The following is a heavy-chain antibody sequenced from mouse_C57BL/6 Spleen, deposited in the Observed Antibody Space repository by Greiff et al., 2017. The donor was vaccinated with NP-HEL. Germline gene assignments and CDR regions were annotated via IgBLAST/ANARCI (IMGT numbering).Heavy chain of an antibody. CDR1: GYTFTSYW. CDR2: IDPSDSYT. CDR3: ARVGTTVVDWYFDV. D-gene: IGHD1-1*01. J-gene: IGHJ1*03. Sequence: QVQLQQPGAELVMPGASVKLSCKASGYTFTSYWMHWVKQRPGQGLEWIGEIDPSDSYTNYNQKFKGKSTLTVDKSSSTAYMQLSSLTSADSAVYYCARVGTTVVDWYFDVWGTGTTVTVSS. V-gene: IGHV1-69*01.